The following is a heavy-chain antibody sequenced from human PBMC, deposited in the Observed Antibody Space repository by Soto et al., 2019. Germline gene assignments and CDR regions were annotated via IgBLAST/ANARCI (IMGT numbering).Heavy chain of an antibody. Sequence: SVKVSCKASGGTFSSYAISWVRQAPGQGLEWMGGIIPIFGTANYAQKFQGRVTITADESTSTTYMELSSLGSEDTAVYYCAREGVGAHSNDAFDIWGQGTMVTVSS. CDR1: GGTFSSYA. D-gene: IGHD1-26*01. CDR2: IIPIFGTA. J-gene: IGHJ3*02. V-gene: IGHV1-69*13. CDR3: AREGVGAHSNDAFDI.